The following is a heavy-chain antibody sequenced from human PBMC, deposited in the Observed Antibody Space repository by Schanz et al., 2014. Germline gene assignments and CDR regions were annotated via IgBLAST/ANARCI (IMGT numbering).Heavy chain of an antibody. CDR2: ISASGGDT. CDR3: ARKVVATIGGYYDN. Sequence: DVHLLESGGGLVQPGGSLRLSCAASEFTFSNDAMSWVRQAPGKGLEWVSVISASGGDTYYADSVKGRFTISRDNSKNTLYLQMNSLRAEDTAVYYCARKVVATIGGYYDNWGQGTLVIVSS. CDR1: EFTFSNDA. V-gene: IGHV3-23*01. J-gene: IGHJ4*02. D-gene: IGHD5-12*01.